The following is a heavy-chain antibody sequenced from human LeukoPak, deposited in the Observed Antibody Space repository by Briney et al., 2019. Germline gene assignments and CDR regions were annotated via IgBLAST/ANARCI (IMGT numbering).Heavy chain of an antibody. V-gene: IGHV4-30-2*01. CDR2: IYHSGST. CDR3: ARGGYCSSTSCPDAFDI. Sequence: PSETLSLTCTVSGGSNSSGGYYWSWIRQPPGKGLEWIGYIYHSGSTYYNPSLKSRVTISVDRSKNQFSLKLSSVTAADTAVYYCARGGYCSSTSCPDAFDIWGQGTMVTVSS. J-gene: IGHJ3*02. D-gene: IGHD2-2*03. CDR1: GGSNSSGGYY.